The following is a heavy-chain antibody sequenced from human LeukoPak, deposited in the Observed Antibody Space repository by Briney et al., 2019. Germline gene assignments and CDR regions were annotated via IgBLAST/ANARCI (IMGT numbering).Heavy chain of an antibody. Sequence: GGSLRLSCEAPGFTFSSNAMSWVRQAPGKGLEWVSGIGGDVRTHYADSVKGRFTISRDNPKNTMYLQMNSLRAEDTAVYYCAELGITMIGGVWGKGTTVTISS. CDR3: AELGITMIGGV. CDR1: GFTFSSNA. J-gene: IGHJ6*04. CDR2: IGGDVRT. D-gene: IGHD3-10*02. V-gene: IGHV3-23*01.